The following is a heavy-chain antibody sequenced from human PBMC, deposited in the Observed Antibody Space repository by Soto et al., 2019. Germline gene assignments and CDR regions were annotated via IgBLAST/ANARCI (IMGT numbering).Heavy chain of an antibody. CDR2: IYYTGRT. Sequence: SETLSLTCTVSGGSISSGDYYWSWIRQHPGRGLEWIGYIYYTGRTYYNPSLESRVTFSVDTSKNQFSLNLTSVTAADTAVYYCARQTPPWEILDYWGQGIPVTVS. J-gene: IGHJ4*02. CDR1: GGSISSGDYY. D-gene: IGHD1-26*01. V-gene: IGHV4-30-4*08. CDR3: ARQTPPWEILDY.